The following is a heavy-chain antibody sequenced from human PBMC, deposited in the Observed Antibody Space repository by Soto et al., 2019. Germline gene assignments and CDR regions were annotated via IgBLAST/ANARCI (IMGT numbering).Heavy chain of an antibody. J-gene: IGHJ4*02. Sequence: GESLKISCNGSGYSFTSYWIGWVRQMPGKGLEWMGIIYPGDSDTRYSPSFQGQVTISADKSISTAYLQWSSLKASDTAMYYCARHGLGYCSSTSCYPHYWGQGTLVTVSS. CDR3: ARHGLGYCSSTSCYPHY. CDR2: IYPGDSDT. V-gene: IGHV5-51*01. CDR1: GYSFTSYW. D-gene: IGHD2-2*01.